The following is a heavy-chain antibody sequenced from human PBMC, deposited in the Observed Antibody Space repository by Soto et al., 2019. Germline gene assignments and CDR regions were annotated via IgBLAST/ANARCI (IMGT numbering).Heavy chain of an antibody. CDR2: IYYSGST. CDR1: GGSIISGGYY. CDR3: ARDLSYYYYYGMDV. V-gene: IGHV4-31*03. Sequence: PSETLSLTCTVSGGSIISGGYYFIWIREHPGKGLEWIGYIYYSGSTYYNPSLKSRVTISVDTSKNQFSLKLSSVTAADTAVYYCARDLSYYYYYGMDVWGQGTTVTVSS. J-gene: IGHJ6*02.